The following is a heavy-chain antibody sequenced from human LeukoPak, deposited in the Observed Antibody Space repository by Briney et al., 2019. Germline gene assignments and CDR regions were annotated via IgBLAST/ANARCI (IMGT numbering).Heavy chain of an antibody. CDR1: GFTFSSYA. D-gene: IGHD5-12*01. V-gene: IGHV3-23*01. CDR2: ISGSGGST. J-gene: IGHJ3*01. CDR3: ARAVDIVATTPFDL. Sequence: GGSLRLSCAASGFTFSSYAMSWVRQAPGKGLEWVSAISGSGGSTYYADSVKGRFTISRDNSKNTVYLDMNSLRAEDTAVYYCARAVDIVATTPFDLWGQGTMVTVSS.